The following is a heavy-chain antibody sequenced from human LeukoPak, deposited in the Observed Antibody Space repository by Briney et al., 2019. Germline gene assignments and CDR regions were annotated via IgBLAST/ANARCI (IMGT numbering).Heavy chain of an antibody. CDR3: ARGGVNPVDH. Sequence: GGSLRLSCAASGFPFNSFWMHWVRQAPGKGLVWVSDMNEYTTTIRYADSVKGRFTISRDNAKSILYLQMNNLRAEDTAMYFCARGGVNPVDHWGQGTLVTVSS. CDR1: GFPFNSFW. J-gene: IGHJ4*02. CDR2: MNEYTTTI. D-gene: IGHD1-14*01. V-gene: IGHV3-74*01.